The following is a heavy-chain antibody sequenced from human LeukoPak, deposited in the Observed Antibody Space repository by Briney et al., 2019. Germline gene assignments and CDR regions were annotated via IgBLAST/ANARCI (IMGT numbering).Heavy chain of an antibody. J-gene: IGHJ4*02. CDR3: AKDRIGSSYEGFDY. D-gene: IGHD1-26*01. CDR1: GFTFSSYD. V-gene: IGHV3-23*01. Sequence: PGGSLRLSCAASGFTFSSYDMTWVRQAPGRGLEWVSSIRPSGDNTYYGDSVKGRFTISRDNSKNTLYLQMNSLRAEDTAVYYCAKDRIGSSYEGFDYWGQGTLVTVSS. CDR2: IRPSGDNT.